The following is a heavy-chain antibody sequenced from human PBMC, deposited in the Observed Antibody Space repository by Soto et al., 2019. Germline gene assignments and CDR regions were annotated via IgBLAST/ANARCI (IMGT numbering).Heavy chain of an antibody. D-gene: IGHD3-10*01. CDR1: GGSINTGGYF. J-gene: IGHJ4*02. Sequence: SETLSLTCTVSGGSINTGGYFWSWIRQHPGKGLEWIGYFYSTGSTYYNPSLESRVTIAVDTSKNQLSLRLSSVTAADTAVYYCARAKIIRGVMDQFDYWGQGTLVTVSS. V-gene: IGHV4-31*03. CDR2: FYSTGST. CDR3: ARAKIIRGVMDQFDY.